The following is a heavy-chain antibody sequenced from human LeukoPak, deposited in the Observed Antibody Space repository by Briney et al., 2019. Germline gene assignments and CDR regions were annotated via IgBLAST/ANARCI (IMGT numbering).Heavy chain of an antibody. J-gene: IGHJ4*02. Sequence: GASVKVSCKASRYTFSGYYIHGVRQAPGQGLEWMGWINFNSGDTNYAQKFQGRVTVTRDTSISTTYMELSSLRAHDTAIYHCVRERGATVDYWGQGTLVTVSS. D-gene: IGHD1-26*01. V-gene: IGHV1-2*02. CDR3: VRERGATVDY. CDR2: INFNSGDT. CDR1: RYTFSGYY.